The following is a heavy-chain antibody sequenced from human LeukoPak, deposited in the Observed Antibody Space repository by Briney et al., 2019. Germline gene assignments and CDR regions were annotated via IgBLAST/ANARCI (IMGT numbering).Heavy chain of an antibody. CDR1: GGSFSSGSYY. CDR2: IYTSGST. CDR3: ARDQDSSSWYYFDY. J-gene: IGHJ4*02. Sequence: SETLSLTCTVSGGSFSSGSYYWSWIRQPAGKGLEWIGRIYTSGSTNYNPSLRGRVTISLDTPKNQFSLKLSSVTAADTAVYYCARDQDSSSWYYFDYWGQGTLVTVSS. D-gene: IGHD6-13*01. V-gene: IGHV4-61*02.